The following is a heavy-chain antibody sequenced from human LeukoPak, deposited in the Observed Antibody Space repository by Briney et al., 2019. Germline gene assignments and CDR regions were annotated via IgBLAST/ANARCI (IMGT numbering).Heavy chain of an antibody. CDR1: GYSFTGYW. Sequence: GESLKISCKGSGYSFTGYWISWVRQMPGKGLEWMGRIDPSDSYTNYSPSFQGHVTISADKSISTAYLQWSSLKASDTAMYYCARHMVRGVITGSFYSWGQGTLVTVSS. CDR3: ARHMVRGVITGSFYS. CDR2: IDPSDSYT. D-gene: IGHD3-10*01. V-gene: IGHV5-10-1*01. J-gene: IGHJ5*02.